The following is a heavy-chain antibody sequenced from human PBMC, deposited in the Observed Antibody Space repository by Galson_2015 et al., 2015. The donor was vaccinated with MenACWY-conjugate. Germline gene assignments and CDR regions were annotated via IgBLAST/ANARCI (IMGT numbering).Heavy chain of an antibody. D-gene: IGHD2-8*01. Sequence: SLRLSCAGSGFSFSSYWMHWVRQLPGKGPVWVSRINSDGSSTSYADSVKGRFTISRDNAKNTLYLQMSSLRAGDTAVYYCARKGPNGRPPDGFDIWGQGTMVTVSS. V-gene: IGHV3-74*01. CDR1: GFSFSSYW. CDR2: INSDGSST. J-gene: IGHJ3*02. CDR3: ARKGPNGRPPDGFDI.